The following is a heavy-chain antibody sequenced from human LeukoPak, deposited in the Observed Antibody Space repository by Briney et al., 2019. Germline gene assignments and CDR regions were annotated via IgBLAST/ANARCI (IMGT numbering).Heavy chain of an antibody. V-gene: IGHV4-34*01. CDR3: AIHRPSGTAMVIYGSDY. CDR2: INHSGST. J-gene: IGHJ4*02. Sequence: PSETLSLTCAAYGGSFSGYYWSWIRQPPGKGLEWIGEINHSGSTNYNPSLKSRVTISVDTSKNQFSLKLSSVTAADTAVYYCAIHRPSGTAMVIYGSDYWGQGTLVTVSS. D-gene: IGHD5-18*01. CDR1: GGSFSGYY.